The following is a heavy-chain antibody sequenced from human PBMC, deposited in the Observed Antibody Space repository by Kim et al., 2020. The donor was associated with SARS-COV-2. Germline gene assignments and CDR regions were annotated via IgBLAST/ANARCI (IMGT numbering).Heavy chain of an antibody. CDR2: K. Sequence: KYDTDSGKGRFTISRDNSKNALYLQLKSLRAEETAVYYCGRDRPLYGMDVWGQGTTVTVSS. V-gene: IGHV3-53*01. J-gene: IGHJ6*02. CDR3: GRDRPLYGMDV.